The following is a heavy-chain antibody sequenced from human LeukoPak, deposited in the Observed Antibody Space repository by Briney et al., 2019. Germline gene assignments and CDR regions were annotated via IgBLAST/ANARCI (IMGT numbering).Heavy chain of an antibody. CDR1: GFTFSSYW. Sequence: GGSLRLSCAASGFTFSSYWMHWVRQAPGKGLVWVSRINSDGSSTSYADSVKGRFTISRDNAKNTLYLQMNSLRAEDTAVYYCARGDCSSTSCYTFDPWGQETLVTVSS. J-gene: IGHJ5*02. CDR2: INSDGSST. V-gene: IGHV3-74*01. D-gene: IGHD2-2*02. CDR3: ARGDCSSTSCYTFDP.